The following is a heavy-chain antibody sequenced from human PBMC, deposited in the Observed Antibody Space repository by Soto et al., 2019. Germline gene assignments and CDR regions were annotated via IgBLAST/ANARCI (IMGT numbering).Heavy chain of an antibody. D-gene: IGHD5-12*01. Sequence: SVKVSCKASGGTFSSYAISWVRQAPGQGLEWMGGIIPIFGTANYAQKFQGRVTITADESTSTAYMELSSLRSEDTAVYYCARDPITLEMATIYGYYYYYGMDVWGQGTTVTVSS. V-gene: IGHV1-69*13. J-gene: IGHJ6*02. CDR3: ARDPITLEMATIYGYYYYYGMDV. CDR1: GGTFSSYA. CDR2: IIPIFGTA.